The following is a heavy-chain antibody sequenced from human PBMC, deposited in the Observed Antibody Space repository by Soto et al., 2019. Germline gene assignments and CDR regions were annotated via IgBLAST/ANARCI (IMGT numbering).Heavy chain of an antibody. V-gene: IGHV4-4*02. CDR3: ARVGRITMVRGVMSSAGADPTYYYGMDV. CDR2: IYHSGST. Sequence: ETLSLTCAVSGGSISSSNWWSWVRQPPGKGLEWIGEIYHSGSTNYNPSLKSRVTISVDKSKNQFSLKLSSVTAADTAVYYCARVGRITMVRGVMSSAGADPTYYYGMDVWGQGTMVTVSS. CDR1: GGSISSSNW. D-gene: IGHD3-10*01. J-gene: IGHJ6*02.